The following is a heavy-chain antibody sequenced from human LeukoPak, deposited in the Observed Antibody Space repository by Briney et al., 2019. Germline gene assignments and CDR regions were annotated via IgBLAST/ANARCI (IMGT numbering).Heavy chain of an antibody. J-gene: IGHJ3*02. CDR1: GFTFSIYW. D-gene: IGHD1-1*01. CDR3: ARVFGERHAFDI. V-gene: IGHV3-7*01. Sequence: GGSLRLSCAASGFTFSIYWMSWVRQAPGKGLEWVANINQDGSQKYYVDSVKGRFTISRDNAKNSFFLQMSSLRAEDTAVYYCARVFGERHAFDIWGQGTMVTVSS. CDR2: INQDGSQK.